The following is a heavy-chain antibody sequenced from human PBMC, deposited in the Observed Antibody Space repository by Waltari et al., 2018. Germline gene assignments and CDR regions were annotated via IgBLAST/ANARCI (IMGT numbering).Heavy chain of an antibody. CDR2: VYYDGES. V-gene: IGHV4-31*03. J-gene: IGHJ4*02. Sequence: QVHLQESAPGLVKPSETLSLTCTVAGAPLTTGGFYWGWVRQRPGKGLEWIGYVYYDGESFYSPSLTSRIVISLDKTKNQFSLNLGSVTAADTATYFCVRATAGAASPFDYWGKGTLVTVSS. D-gene: IGHD6-19*01. CDR3: VRATAGAASPFDY. CDR1: GAPLTTGGFY.